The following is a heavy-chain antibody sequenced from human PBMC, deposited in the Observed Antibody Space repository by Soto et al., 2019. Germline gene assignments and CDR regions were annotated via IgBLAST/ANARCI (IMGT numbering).Heavy chain of an antibody. Sequence: QVQLVQSGTEVKRPGDSVKVSCKASGYTFTGYYVHWVRQAPGQGLEWMGWINPNSGDTYLAQRFQGRVTMNRDTSIGTAYMERRGLTSDDTGEYYCAKGGAIVAAGTRVYLYNAIDVWGQGATVTVSS. V-gene: IGHV1-2*02. D-gene: IGHD1-26*01. J-gene: IGHJ6*02. CDR2: INPNSGDT. CDR1: GYTFTGYY. CDR3: AKGGAIVAAGTRVYLYNAIDV.